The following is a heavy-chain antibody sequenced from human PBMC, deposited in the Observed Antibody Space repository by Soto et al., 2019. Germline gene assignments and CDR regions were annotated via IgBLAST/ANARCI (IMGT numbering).Heavy chain of an antibody. Sequence: SETLSLTCAVYGGSFSGYYWSWIRQPPGKGLEWIGEINHSGSTNYNPSLKSRVTISVDTSKNQFSLKLSSVTAADTAVYYCARGRTYYDFWSGYPTSSYNWFDPWGQGTLVTISS. J-gene: IGHJ5*02. D-gene: IGHD3-3*01. V-gene: IGHV4-34*01. CDR3: ARGRTYYDFWSGYPTSSYNWFDP. CDR2: INHSGST. CDR1: GGSFSGYY.